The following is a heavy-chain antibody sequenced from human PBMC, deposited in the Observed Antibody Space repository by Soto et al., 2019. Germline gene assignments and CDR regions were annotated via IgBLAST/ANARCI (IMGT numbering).Heavy chain of an antibody. CDR2: INHSGST. J-gene: IGHJ4*02. Sequence: TLSLTSPVIVASSSVNYWTWIGQPPGTGLEWIGEINHSGSTNYNPSLKSRVTISVDTSKNQFYLKLSSVTAADTAVYYCARSIDYWGQGTLVTVSS. CDR1: VASSSVNY. CDR3: ARSIDY. V-gene: IGHV4-34*09.